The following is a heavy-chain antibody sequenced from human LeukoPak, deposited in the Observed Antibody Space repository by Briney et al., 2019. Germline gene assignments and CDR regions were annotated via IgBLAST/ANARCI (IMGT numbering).Heavy chain of an antibody. J-gene: IGHJ3*02. Sequence: GGSLRLSCAASGFTFSSYSMNWVRQAPGKGLEWISYISGSGSVSYHEDSVKGRFTISRDNAKNSLYLQMNSLRDEDTALYYCARDGDFGFLAAFDIWGQGTMVTVSS. V-gene: IGHV3-48*02. D-gene: IGHD3-10*01. CDR1: GFTFSSYS. CDR3: ARDGDFGFLAAFDI. CDR2: ISGSGSVS.